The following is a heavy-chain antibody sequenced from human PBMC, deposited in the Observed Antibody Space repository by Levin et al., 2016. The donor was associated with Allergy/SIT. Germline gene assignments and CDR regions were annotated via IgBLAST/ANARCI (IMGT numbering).Heavy chain of an antibody. Sequence: GESLKISCTASGFTFSSYGMSWVRQAPGKGLEWVSYISSSSSYTNYADSVKGRFTISRDNAKNSLYLQMNSLRAEDTAVYYCARAYSSSWDRWFDPWGQGTLVTVSS. J-gene: IGHJ5*02. CDR1: GFTFSSYG. V-gene: IGHV3-21*05. D-gene: IGHD6-13*01. CDR3: ARAYSSSWDRWFDP. CDR2: ISSSSSYT.